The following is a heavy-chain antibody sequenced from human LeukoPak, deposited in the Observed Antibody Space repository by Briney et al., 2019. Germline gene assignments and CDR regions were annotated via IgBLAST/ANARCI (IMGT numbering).Heavy chain of an antibody. CDR2: TYYRSKWFN. CDR3: ARARDYGAMYYFDY. CDR1: GDSVSSNRVA. J-gene: IGHJ4*02. Sequence: SQTLSLTCAVSGDSVSSNRVAWNWIRQSPSRGLEWLGRTYYRSKWFNDYAISVKSRLTINPDTSKNQFSLQLNSVTPEDAAVYCCARARDYGAMYYFDYWGQGTLVTVSS. D-gene: IGHD4-17*01. V-gene: IGHV6-1*01.